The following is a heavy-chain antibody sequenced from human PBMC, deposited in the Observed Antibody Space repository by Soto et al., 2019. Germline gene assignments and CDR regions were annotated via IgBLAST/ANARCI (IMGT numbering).Heavy chain of an antibody. CDR2: IYPDDSDT. Sequence: VCSRGAEDSSANLWSRRVSQMTGKGLEWMGNIYPDDSDTSNNPSFDGRVTVSADKSSNTAYLQWSSLKASDTAIYFCVRQLGTSSMLILDTWGQRTPGTVSS. J-gene: IGHJ5*02. CDR1: EDSSANLW. V-gene: IGHV5-51*01. CDR3: VRQLGTSSMLILDT. D-gene: IGHD3-16*01.